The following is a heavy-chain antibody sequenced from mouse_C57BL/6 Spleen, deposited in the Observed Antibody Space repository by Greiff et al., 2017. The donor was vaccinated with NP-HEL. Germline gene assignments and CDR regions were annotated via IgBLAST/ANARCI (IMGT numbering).Heavy chain of an antibody. V-gene: IGHV1-15*01. D-gene: IGHD1-1*01. CDR1: GYTFTDYE. CDR2: IDPETGGT. Sequence: LQESGAELVRPGASVTLSCKASGYTFTDYEMHWVKQTPVHGLEWIGAIDPETGGTAYNQKFKGKAILTADKSSSTAYMELRSLTSEDSAVYYCTRGVYYYGSSPFAYWGQGTLVTVSA. CDR3: TRGVYYYGSSPFAY. J-gene: IGHJ3*01.